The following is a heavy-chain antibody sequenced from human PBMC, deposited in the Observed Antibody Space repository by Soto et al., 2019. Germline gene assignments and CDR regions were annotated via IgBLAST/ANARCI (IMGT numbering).Heavy chain of an antibody. V-gene: IGHV5-10-1*01. D-gene: IGHD3-10*01. J-gene: IGHJ6*02. CDR3: GVDGDDGSGTLVHRYGMDV. Sequence: GESLKISCKGSGYSFTSYWISWVRQMPGKGLEWMGRIDPSDSYTNYSPSFQGHVTISADKSISTAYLQWSSLKASDTAMYYCGVDGDDGSGTLVHRYGMDVWGQGTTVTVSS. CDR2: IDPSDSYT. CDR1: GYSFTSYW.